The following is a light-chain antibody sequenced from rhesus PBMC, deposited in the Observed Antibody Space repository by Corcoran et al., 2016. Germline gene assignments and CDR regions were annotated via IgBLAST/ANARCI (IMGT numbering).Light chain of an antibody. CDR3: QQYSSRPT. V-gene: IGKV1-22*01. CDR2: KAS. Sequence: DIQMTQSPSSLSASVGDTVTITCRASQGISSWLAWYQQKPGKAPKLLIYKASSLKSGGPSRFRGSGFGTDFPPTISSLQSEVFATYYCQQYSSRPTFGQGTKVEIK. CDR1: QGISSW. J-gene: IGKJ1*01.